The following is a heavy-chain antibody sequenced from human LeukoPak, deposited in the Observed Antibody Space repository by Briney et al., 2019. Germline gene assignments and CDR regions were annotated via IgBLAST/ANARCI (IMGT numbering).Heavy chain of an antibody. Sequence: GGSLRLSCAASGFTFSSYWMHWVRQAPGKGLVWVSRINTDGSSTSYADSVKGRFTISRDNAKNTLYLQMSSLRPEDTAVYYCAKDGQLGGSSWFTLYFDYWGQGILVTVSS. CDR1: GFTFSSYW. CDR2: INTDGSST. J-gene: IGHJ4*02. V-gene: IGHV3-74*01. D-gene: IGHD6-13*01. CDR3: AKDGQLGGSSWFTLYFDY.